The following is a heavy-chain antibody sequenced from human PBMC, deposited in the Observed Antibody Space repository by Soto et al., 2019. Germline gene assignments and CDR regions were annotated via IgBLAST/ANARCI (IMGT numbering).Heavy chain of an antibody. V-gene: IGHV1-18*01. Sequence: QVQLVQSGAEVKKPGASVKVSCKASGYTFTSYAISRVRQAPGQGLEWLGWISAYNGNTKYAQKLQGRVTMTTDTSTRTADMELWRLRSAVTAVYYCARDHGGGRTFEWGQGTLVTFSS. CDR1: GYTFTSYA. J-gene: IGHJ4*02. CDR3: ARDHGGGRTFE. D-gene: IGHD1-26*01. CDR2: ISAYNGNT.